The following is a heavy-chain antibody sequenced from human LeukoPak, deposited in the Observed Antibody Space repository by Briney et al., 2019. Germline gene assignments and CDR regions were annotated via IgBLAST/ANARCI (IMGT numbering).Heavy chain of an antibody. Sequence: LGGTLRLSCVASGLTFSSYGMSWVRQAPGKGLEWVSSISGRGTSTFYADSVKGRFTISRDNSKNTVYLQLSNLRVADTAVYYCAKLEDWGQGTLVAVSS. CDR3: AKLED. V-gene: IGHV3-23*05. CDR2: ISGRGTST. CDR1: GLTFSSYG. D-gene: IGHD1-1*01. J-gene: IGHJ4*02.